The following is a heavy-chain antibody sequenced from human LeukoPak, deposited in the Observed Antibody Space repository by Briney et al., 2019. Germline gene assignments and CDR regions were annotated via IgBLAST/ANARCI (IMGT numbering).Heavy chain of an antibody. V-gene: IGHV3-23*01. D-gene: IGHD1-26*01. Sequence: PGGSLRLSCAASGFTVSSNYMSWVRQAPGKGLEWVSAISGSGGSTYYADSVKGRFTISRDNSKNTLYLQMNSLRAEDTAVYYCAKSGGSYNNWFDPWGQGTLVTVSS. CDR2: ISGSGGST. CDR3: AKSGGSYNNWFDP. J-gene: IGHJ5*02. CDR1: GFTVSSNY.